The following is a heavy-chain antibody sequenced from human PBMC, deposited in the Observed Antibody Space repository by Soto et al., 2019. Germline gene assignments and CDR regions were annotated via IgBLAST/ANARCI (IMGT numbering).Heavy chain of an antibody. D-gene: IGHD2-8*01. Sequence: EVQLLESGGGLVQPGGSLRLSCSASGFNFGSYGMSWVRQAPGKGLEWVSVLTASGLNTYYTDSVKGRFTISRDNSRNTVYLQMSGLRVDDTAVFHCSKGLGNAKEVWGQGTTVTVSS. CDR1: GFNFGSYG. CDR3: SKGLGNAKEV. V-gene: IGHV3-23*01. CDR2: LTASGLNT. J-gene: IGHJ6*02.